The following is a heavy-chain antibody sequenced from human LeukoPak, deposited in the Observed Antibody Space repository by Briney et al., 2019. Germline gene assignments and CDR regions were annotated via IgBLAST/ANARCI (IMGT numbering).Heavy chain of an antibody. D-gene: IGHD5-12*01. CDR2: MNPNSGNT. V-gene: IGHV1-8*03. Sequence: ASVKVSCKASGYTFTSYDINWVRQATGQGLEWMGWMNPNSGNTGYAQKFQGRVTITRNTSISTAYMELSSLRSEDTAVYYCARARSTIRGPFDYWGQGTLVTVSS. CDR1: GYTFTSYD. CDR3: ARARSTIRGPFDY. J-gene: IGHJ4*02.